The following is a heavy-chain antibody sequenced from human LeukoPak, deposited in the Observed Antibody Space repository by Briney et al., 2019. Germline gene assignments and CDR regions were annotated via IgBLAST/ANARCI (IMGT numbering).Heavy chain of an antibody. CDR3: AREQFHASGYYYYMDV. V-gene: IGHV4-34*01. CDR2: INHSGST. Sequence: PSETLSLTCAVYGGSFSGYYWSWIRQPPGKGLEWIGEINHSGSTNYNPSLKSRVTISVDTSKNQFSLKLSSVTAADTAVYYCAREQFHASGYYYYMDVWGKGTTVTVSS. CDR1: GGSFSGYY. D-gene: IGHD5-24*01. J-gene: IGHJ6*03.